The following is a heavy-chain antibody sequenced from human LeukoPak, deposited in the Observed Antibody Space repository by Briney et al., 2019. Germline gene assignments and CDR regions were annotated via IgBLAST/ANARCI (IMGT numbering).Heavy chain of an antibody. Sequence: PGGSLRLSCAASTFTFSRYWMHWVRQAPGKGLIWVSLIKSDGRTTLYADSVKGRFTISRDNAKNTLHLQMSSLRAEDTAVYYWAKDLGAGGGSVFDSWGQGTLVTVSS. J-gene: IGHJ4*02. CDR3: AKDLGAGGGSVFDS. CDR2: IKSDGRTT. V-gene: IGHV3-74*01. CDR1: TFTFSRYW. D-gene: IGHD3-10*01.